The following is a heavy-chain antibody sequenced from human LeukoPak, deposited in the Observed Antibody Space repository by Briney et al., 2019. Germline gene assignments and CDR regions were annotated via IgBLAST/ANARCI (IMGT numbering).Heavy chain of an antibody. J-gene: IGHJ4*02. CDR2: MNPNSGNT. V-gene: IGHV1-8*03. CDR1: GYTFTTYD. Sequence: ASVKVFCRASGYTFTTYDINWVRQATGQGLEWMGWMNPNSGNTGYAQKFQGRVTITRNTSISTAYMELSSLRSEDTAVYYCATDSRIPIFGVVTAYYFDYWGQGTLVTVSS. CDR3: ATDSRIPIFGVVTAYYFDY. D-gene: IGHD3-3*01.